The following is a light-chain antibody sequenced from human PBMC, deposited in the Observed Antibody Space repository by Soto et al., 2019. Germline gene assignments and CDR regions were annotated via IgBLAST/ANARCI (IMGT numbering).Light chain of an antibody. CDR1: SGHSSYA. Sequence: QSVLTQSPSASASLGASVKLTCTLSSGHSSYAIAWHQQQPEKGPRYLMKLNSDGSHSKGDGIPERFSGSSSGAERYLTISGLQSEDEADYYCQTWGTGPWVFGGGTKVTVL. J-gene: IGLJ3*02. V-gene: IGLV4-69*01. CDR2: LNSDGSH. CDR3: QTWGTGPWV.